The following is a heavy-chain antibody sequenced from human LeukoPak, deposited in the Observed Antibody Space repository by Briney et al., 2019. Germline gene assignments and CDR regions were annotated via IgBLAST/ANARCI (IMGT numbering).Heavy chain of an antibody. Sequence: GGSLRLSCAASGFTFSSYGMHWVRQAPGKGLEWVAVIWYDGSNKYYADSVKGRFTISRDNSKNTLYLQMNSLRAEDTAVYYCARGADYYDSSGYYDLDYWGQGTLVTVSS. V-gene: IGHV3-33*01. CDR3: ARGADYYDSSGYYDLDY. CDR2: IWYDGSNK. CDR1: GFTFSSYG. D-gene: IGHD3-22*01. J-gene: IGHJ4*02.